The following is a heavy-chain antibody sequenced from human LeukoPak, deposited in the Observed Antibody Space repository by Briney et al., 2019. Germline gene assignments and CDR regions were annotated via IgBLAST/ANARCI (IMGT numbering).Heavy chain of an antibody. CDR2: IIPILGIA. Sequence: SVKASCKASGGTFSSYAISWVRQAPGQGLEWMGRIIPILGIANYAQKFQGRVTITADKSTSTAYMELSSLRSEDTAVYYCARGTGATAFDPWGQGTLVTVSS. J-gene: IGHJ5*02. D-gene: IGHD1-7*01. CDR3: ARGTGATAFDP. V-gene: IGHV1-69*04. CDR1: GGTFSSYA.